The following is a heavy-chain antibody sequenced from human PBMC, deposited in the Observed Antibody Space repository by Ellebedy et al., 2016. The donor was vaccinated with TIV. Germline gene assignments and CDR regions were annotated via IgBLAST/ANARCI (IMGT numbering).Heavy chain of an antibody. J-gene: IGHJ6*02. Sequence: MPSETLSLTCSVSGGSINNSSWTWIRQHPGQGLEWIGAIHHSGNSHINPSRKSRVTLSVDTSKNQFSLDMTSVTAADTATYYCERDLGRYGMDVWGQGTTVTVS. V-gene: IGHV4-59*01. CDR2: IHHSGNS. CDR3: ERDLGRYGMDV. CDR1: GGSINNSS.